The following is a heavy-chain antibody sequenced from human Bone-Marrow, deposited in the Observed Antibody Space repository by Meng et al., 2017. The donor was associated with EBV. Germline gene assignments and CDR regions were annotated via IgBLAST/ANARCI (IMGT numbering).Heavy chain of an antibody. Sequence: QGEWVQAGAEVKKPGSSVKVSCKTSGGTFSSDAISWVRHAPGQGLVWLGGLIPMSGAPYYAQNFQGRVTITADESTSTHYMELSNLRSEDTAMYYCASESGRGFTPDYWGQGTLVTVSS. CDR2: LIPMSGAP. D-gene: IGHD3-10*01. CDR1: GGTFSSDA. CDR3: ASESGRGFTPDY. V-gene: IGHV1-69*01. J-gene: IGHJ4*02.